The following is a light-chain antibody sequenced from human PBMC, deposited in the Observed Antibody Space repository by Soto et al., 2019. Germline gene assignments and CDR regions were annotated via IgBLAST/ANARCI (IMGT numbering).Light chain of an antibody. CDR3: QQTYTFPWT. V-gene: IGKV1-39*01. J-gene: IGKJ1*01. CDR1: QGISDY. Sequence: DIRMTQSPSSLSASVGDTVTITCRASQGISDYLSWFQHKPGEAPKLLIYTASSLQGGVPLRFSGAGSWTDFSLTISGLQPEDSATYYCQQTYTFPWTFGQGTRVDIK. CDR2: TAS.